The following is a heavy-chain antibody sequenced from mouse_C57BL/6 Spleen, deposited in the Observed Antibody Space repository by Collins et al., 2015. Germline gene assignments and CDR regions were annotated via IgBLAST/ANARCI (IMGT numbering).Heavy chain of an antibody. CDR1: GYTFTNYG. Sequence: QIQLVQSGPELKKPGETVKISCKASGYTFTNYGMNWVKQAPGKGLKWMGWINTNTGEPTYAEEFKGRFAFSLETSASAAYLQINNLKNEDTATYFCARWGGKGFAYWGQGTLVTVSA. V-gene: IGHV9-3*02. CDR3: ARWGGKGFAY. J-gene: IGHJ3*01. CDR2: INTNTGEP. D-gene: IGHD1-3*01.